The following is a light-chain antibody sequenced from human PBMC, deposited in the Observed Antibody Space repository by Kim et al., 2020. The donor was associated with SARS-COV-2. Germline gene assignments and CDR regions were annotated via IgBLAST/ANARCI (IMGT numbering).Light chain of an antibody. V-gene: IGKV3-20*01. Sequence: EMVLTQSPGTVSLSPGETVTLSCRASQNIRGDSLAWYQQRPGQAPRVLIYGASSRATGMPYRFSASGSGTDFTLTISRLQPEDFAVYYCQQYVDSPFTFGQGTRLEI. CDR3: QQYVDSPFT. CDR2: GAS. CDR1: QNIRGDS. J-gene: IGKJ5*01.